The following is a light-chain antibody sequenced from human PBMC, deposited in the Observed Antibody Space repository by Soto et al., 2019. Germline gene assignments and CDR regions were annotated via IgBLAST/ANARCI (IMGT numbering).Light chain of an antibody. CDR1: QSVSSY. CDR3: QQYGGLPT. J-gene: IGKJ1*01. Sequence: EIMLTQSPATLSLSPGERATLSSRASQSVSSYIAWYQQKSGQAPRLLLYGASSRATGIPDRFRGSGSGTDFTLTISRLEPEDFAVYYCQQYGGLPTFGQGTKVDIK. V-gene: IGKV3-20*01. CDR2: GAS.